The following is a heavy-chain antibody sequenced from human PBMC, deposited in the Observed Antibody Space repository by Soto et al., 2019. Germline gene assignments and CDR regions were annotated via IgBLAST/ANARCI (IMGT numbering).Heavy chain of an antibody. D-gene: IGHD6-6*01. CDR2: INPNSGGT. CDR3: ARGQDYRIAAPDYGMDV. V-gene: IGHV1-2*04. CDR1: GYTFTGYY. J-gene: IGHJ6*02. Sequence: QVQLVQSGAEVKKPGASVKVSCKASGYTFTGYYMHWVRQAHGQGLEWMGWINPNSGGTNYAQKFQGWVTMTRDTAISTAYMELSRLRSDDTAVYYCARGQDYRIAAPDYGMDVWGQGTTVTVSS.